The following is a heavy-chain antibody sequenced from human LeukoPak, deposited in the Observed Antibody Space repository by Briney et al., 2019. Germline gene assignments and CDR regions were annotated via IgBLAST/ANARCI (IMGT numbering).Heavy chain of an antibody. D-gene: IGHD1-26*01. V-gene: IGHV3-7*01. CDR3: ANAYSGSSDY. Sequence: GGSLRLSCAAPGFTFRSYWMSWVRQAPGKGLEWVANINQDGSEKYYVDSVKGRFTISRDNAENSLYLQMNSLRVEDTAVYYCANAYSGSSDYWGQGTLVTVSS. CDR1: GFTFRSYW. J-gene: IGHJ4*02. CDR2: INQDGSEK.